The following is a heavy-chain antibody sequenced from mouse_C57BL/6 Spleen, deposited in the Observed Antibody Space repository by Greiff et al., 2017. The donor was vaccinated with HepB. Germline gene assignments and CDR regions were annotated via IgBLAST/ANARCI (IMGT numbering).Heavy chain of an antibody. Sequence: VQLQQSGAELVKPGASLKISCTASGYSFSSYWMNWVQQRPGKGLEWIGQIYPGDGDTNYNGKFKGKATLTADKSSSTAYMQLSSLTSEDTAVYCCARGYYAMDYWGQGTSVTVSS. CDR1: GYSFSSYW. V-gene: IGHV1-80*01. CDR3: ARGYYAMDY. J-gene: IGHJ4*01. CDR2: IYPGDGDT.